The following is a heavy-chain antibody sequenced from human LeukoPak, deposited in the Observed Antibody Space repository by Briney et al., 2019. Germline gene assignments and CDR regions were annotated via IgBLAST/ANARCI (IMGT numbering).Heavy chain of an antibody. CDR2: INPNSGGT. CDR1: GYTFTCYY. CDR3: ARRPNIGSYANLDY. Sequence: ASVKVSCKASGYTFTCYYMHWVRQAPGQGLEWMGWINPNSGGTNYAQKFQGRVTMTRDTSISTAYMELSRLRSDDTAVYYCARRPNIGSYANLDYWGQGTLVTVSS. J-gene: IGHJ4*02. D-gene: IGHD1-26*01. V-gene: IGHV1-2*02.